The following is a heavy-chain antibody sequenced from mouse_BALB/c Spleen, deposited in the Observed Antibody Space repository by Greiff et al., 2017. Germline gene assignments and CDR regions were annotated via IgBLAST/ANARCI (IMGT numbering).Heavy chain of an antibody. V-gene: IGHV5-15*02. Sequence: EVQGVESGGGLVQPGGSRKLSCAASGFTFSDYGMAWVRQAPGKGPEWVAFISNLAYSIYYADTVTGRFTISRENAKNTLYLEMSSLRSEDTAMYYCARASYGSSHYYAMDYWGQGTSVTVSS. D-gene: IGHD1-1*01. J-gene: IGHJ4*01. CDR1: GFTFSDYG. CDR3: ARASYGSSHYYAMDY. CDR2: ISNLAYSI.